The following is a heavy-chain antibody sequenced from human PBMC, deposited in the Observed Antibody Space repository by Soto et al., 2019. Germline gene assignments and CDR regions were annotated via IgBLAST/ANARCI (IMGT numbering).Heavy chain of an antibody. CDR2: ISASGGRT. CDR1: GFTFSNYG. CDR3: AKEMIASTLADFFDY. Sequence: EVQLLESGGGLIQPGGSLKHSCEASGFTFSNYGMTWVRLAPGKGLEWFSTISASGGRTFYADTVKGRFTISRDNSKNTVYLQMNRLRAEDTAVYYCAKEMIASTLADFFDYWGQGTLVTVSS. J-gene: IGHJ4*02. V-gene: IGHV3-23*01. D-gene: IGHD2-21*01.